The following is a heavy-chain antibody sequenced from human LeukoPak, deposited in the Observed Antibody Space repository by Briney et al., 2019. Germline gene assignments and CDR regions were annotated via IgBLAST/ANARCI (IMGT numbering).Heavy chain of an antibody. CDR2: IYSGGST. CDR3: ARDLTNGDYDY. CDR1: GFTVSSNY. J-gene: IGHJ4*02. V-gene: IGHV3-66*01. D-gene: IGHD4-17*01. Sequence: GGSLRLSRAASGFTVSSNYMSWVRQAPGKGLEWVSVIYSGGSTYYADSVKGRFTISRDNSKNTLYLQMNSLRAEDTAVYYCARDLTNGDYDYWGQGTLVTVSS.